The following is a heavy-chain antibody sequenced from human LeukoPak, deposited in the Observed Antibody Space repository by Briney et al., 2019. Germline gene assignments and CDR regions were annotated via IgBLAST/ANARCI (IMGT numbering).Heavy chain of an antibody. J-gene: IGHJ4*02. CDR3: AKDGSDTWFGESLFDY. CDR2: ISGSGGST. V-gene: IGHV3-23*01. D-gene: IGHD3-10*01. CDR1: GFTFSSYA. Sequence: GGSLRLSCAASGFTFSSYAMSWVRQAPGKGLEWVSAISGSGGSTYYADSVKGRFTISRDNSKNTLYLQMNSLRAVDTAVYYCAKDGSDTWFGESLFDYWGQGTLVTVSS.